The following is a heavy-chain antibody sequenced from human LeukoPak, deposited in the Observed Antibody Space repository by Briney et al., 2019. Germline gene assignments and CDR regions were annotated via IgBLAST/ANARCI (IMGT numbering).Heavy chain of an antibody. CDR2: INPNSGGT. V-gene: IGHV1-2*02. CDR1: GYTFTGYY. Sequence: ASVKVSCKASGYTFTGYYMHWVRQAPGQGLEWMGWINPNSGGTNYAQKFQGRVTMTRDTSISTAYMELSRLRSDDTAVYYCARDRASLAYCGGDCSDYYYYYMDVWGKGTTVTVSS. D-gene: IGHD2-21*02. CDR3: ARDRASLAYCGGDCSDYYYYYMDV. J-gene: IGHJ6*03.